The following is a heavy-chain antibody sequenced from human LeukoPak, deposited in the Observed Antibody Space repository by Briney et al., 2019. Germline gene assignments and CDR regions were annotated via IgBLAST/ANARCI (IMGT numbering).Heavy chain of an antibody. CDR1: GFTFSTYA. D-gene: IGHD1-26*01. V-gene: IGHV3-23*01. Sequence: GGSLRLSCAASGFTFSTYAICWVRQALGRGLEWVSPISGSGGSTYYADSVKGRFTISRDNSKNTLYLQMNSLRAEDTAVYYCAKALVGATTRVDFDYWGQGTLVTVSS. CDR2: ISGSGGST. CDR3: AKALVGATTRVDFDY. J-gene: IGHJ4*02.